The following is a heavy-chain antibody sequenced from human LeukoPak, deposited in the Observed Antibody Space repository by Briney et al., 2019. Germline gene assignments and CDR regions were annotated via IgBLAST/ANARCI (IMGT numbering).Heavy chain of an antibody. D-gene: IGHD2-21*01. CDR2: ISDSGNT. Sequence: QAGGSLRLSCAASGFTLSSYAMSWVRQAPGKGLEWVSAISDSGNTYHADSVKGRFTISRDSSKNTLFLQMNRLRPEDAAVYYCAKAPVTTCRGAYCYPFDYWGQGTPVTVSS. J-gene: IGHJ4*02. V-gene: IGHV3-23*01. CDR1: GFTLSSYA. CDR3: AKAPVTTCRGAYCYPFDY.